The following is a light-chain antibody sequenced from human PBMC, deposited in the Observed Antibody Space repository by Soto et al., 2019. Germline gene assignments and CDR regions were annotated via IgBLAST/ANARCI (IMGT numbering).Light chain of an antibody. J-gene: IGKJ1*01. V-gene: IGKV1-5*03. CDR3: QQYNSYPWT. CDR1: QSISSW. CDR2: KAS. Sequence: DIQMTQSPSTLSASVGDRVTITCRASQSISSWLAWYQQKPGKAPKLLIYKASSLESGVPSRFSGSGSGIEFTLTTSSLQPDDFATYYCQQYNSYPWTFGQGTKVEIK.